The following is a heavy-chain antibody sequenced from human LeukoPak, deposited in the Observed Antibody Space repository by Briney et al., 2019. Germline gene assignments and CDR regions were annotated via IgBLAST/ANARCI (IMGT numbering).Heavy chain of an antibody. D-gene: IGHD3-9*01. Sequence: ASVKVSCKASGYTFTSYGISWVRRAPGQGLEWMGWISAYNGNTNYAQKLQGRVTMTTDTSTSTAYMELRSLRSDDTAVYYCAREYRSNYDILTGYTAPLDYWGQGTLVTVSS. V-gene: IGHV1-18*01. CDR3: AREYRSNYDILTGYTAPLDY. CDR2: ISAYNGNT. J-gene: IGHJ4*02. CDR1: GYTFTSYG.